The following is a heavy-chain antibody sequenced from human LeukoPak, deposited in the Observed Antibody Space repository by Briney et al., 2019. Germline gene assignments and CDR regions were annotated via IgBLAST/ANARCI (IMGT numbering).Heavy chain of an antibody. CDR2: IYYSGST. J-gene: IGHJ6*02. Sequence: SETLSLTCTVSGGSISSYYWSWIRQPPGKGLEWIGYIYYSGSTNSNPSLKSRVTISVDTSKNQFSLKLSSVTAADTAVYYCASHKAATGYYYYGMDVWGQGTTVTVSS. D-gene: IGHD2-15*01. CDR3: ASHKAATGYYYYGMDV. CDR1: GGSISSYY. V-gene: IGHV4-59*08.